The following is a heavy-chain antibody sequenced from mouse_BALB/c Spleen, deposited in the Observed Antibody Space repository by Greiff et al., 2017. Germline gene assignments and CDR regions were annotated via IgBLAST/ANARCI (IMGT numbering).Heavy chain of an antibody. D-gene: IGHD2-3*01. Sequence: QVQLKQSGAELAKPGASVKMSCKASGYTFTSYWMHWVKQRPGQGLEWIGYINPSTGYTEYNQKFKNKATLTADKSSSTAYMQLSSLTSEDSAVYYCARRGLLRYFDVWGAGTTVTVSS. CDR3: ARRGLLRYFDV. J-gene: IGHJ1*01. CDR2: INPSTGYT. V-gene: IGHV1-7*01. CDR1: GYTFTSYW.